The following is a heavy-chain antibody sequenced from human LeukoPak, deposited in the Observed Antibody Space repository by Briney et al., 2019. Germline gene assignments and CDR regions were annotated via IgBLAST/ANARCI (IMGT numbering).Heavy chain of an antibody. CDR2: IYYTGST. CDR3: AYMRGLYYGIDY. CDR1: GDSVSSGSYY. Sequence: SETLSLTCTVSGDSVSSGSYYWNWIRQPPGKGLEWIGYIYYTGSTNYNPSLESRVTISVDTSKNQFSLKLSSVTAADTAVYYCAYMRGLYYGIDYWGQGTLVTVSS. J-gene: IGHJ4*02. V-gene: IGHV4-61*01. D-gene: IGHD3-10*01.